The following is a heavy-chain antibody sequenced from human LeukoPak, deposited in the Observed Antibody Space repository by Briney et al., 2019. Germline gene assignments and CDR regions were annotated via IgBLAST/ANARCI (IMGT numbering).Heavy chain of an antibody. CDR2: ISGSGGST. V-gene: IGHV3-23*01. J-gene: IGHJ6*02. Sequence: GGSLRLSCAASGFTFSSYDMSWVRQAPGKGLEWVSDISGSGGSTYYADSVKGRFTISRDNAKKSLYLQMNSLRAEDTAVYYCARCVTGHCYYYAMDIWGQGTTVTVSS. D-gene: IGHD2-21*02. CDR3: ARCVTGHCYYYAMDI. CDR1: GFTFSSYD.